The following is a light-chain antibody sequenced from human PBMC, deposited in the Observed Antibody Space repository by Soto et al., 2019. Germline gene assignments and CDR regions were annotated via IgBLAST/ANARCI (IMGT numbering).Light chain of an antibody. J-gene: IGKJ4*01. V-gene: IGKV1-39*01. CDR2: AAS. CDR1: QSVISH. CDR3: QQGYSTPPT. Sequence: DIQMTQSPSSLSASVGDRVIITCRASQSVISHLNWYQQKPGKAPKLLIFAASSLQSGVPSRFSGSESGTDFTLAISSLQPEDFATYYCQQGYSTPPTVGGGTKVEIK.